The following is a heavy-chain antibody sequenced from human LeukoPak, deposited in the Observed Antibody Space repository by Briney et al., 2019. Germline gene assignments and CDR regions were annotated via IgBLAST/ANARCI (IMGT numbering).Heavy chain of an antibody. CDR3: ARLGQQLFKSAFDI. V-gene: IGHV5-51*01. Sequence: KDGESLKISCKGSGYRFTNYWIGWVRQMPGKGLEWMGIIYPGDSDTRYSPSFQGQVTISADKSISTAYLQWSSLKASDTAMYYCARLGQQLFKSAFDIWGQGTMVTVSS. CDR1: GYRFTNYW. CDR2: IYPGDSDT. D-gene: IGHD6-13*01. J-gene: IGHJ3*02.